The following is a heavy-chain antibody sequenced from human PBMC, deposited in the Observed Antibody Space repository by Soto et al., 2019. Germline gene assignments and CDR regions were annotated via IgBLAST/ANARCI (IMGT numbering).Heavy chain of an antibody. Sequence: SETLSLTCAVYGGSFSGYYWSWIRQPPGKGLEWIGEINHSGSTNYNPSLKSRVTISVDTSKNQFSLKLSSVTAADTAVYYCARGRGYIGYDYWCQGTLVTVSS. CDR3: ARGRGYIGYDY. D-gene: IGHD5-12*01. V-gene: IGHV4-34*01. CDR2: INHSGST. CDR1: GGSFSGYY. J-gene: IGHJ4*02.